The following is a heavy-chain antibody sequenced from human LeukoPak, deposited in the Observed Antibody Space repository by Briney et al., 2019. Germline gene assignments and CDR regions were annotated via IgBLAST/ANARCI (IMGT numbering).Heavy chain of an antibody. CDR1: GFTFSSYW. D-gene: IGHD3-3*01. J-gene: IGHJ4*02. CDR3: ARDSFWSGSVPGY. Sequence: QPGGSLRLSCAASGFTFSSYWMSWVRQAPGKGLEWVANIKQDGSEKYYVDSVKGRFTISRDNAKNSLYLQMNSLRVEDTAVYYCARDSFWSGSVPGYWGQGTLVTVSS. V-gene: IGHV3-7*01. CDR2: IKQDGSEK.